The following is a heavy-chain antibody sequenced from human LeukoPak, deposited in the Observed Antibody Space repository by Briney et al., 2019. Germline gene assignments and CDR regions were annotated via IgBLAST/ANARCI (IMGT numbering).Heavy chain of an antibody. V-gene: IGHV4-59*01. CDR2: ISDTGST. CDR1: GGSISGSY. J-gene: IGHJ3*02. Sequence: SETLSLTCTVFGGSISGSYWSWIRQAPGKGLEWIAYISDTGSTNYNPSLKSRVAISVDTFKNQFSLKLGSVTAADTAVYYCARELAAAWDDAFDIWGQGTMVIVSS. CDR3: ARELAAAWDDAFDI. D-gene: IGHD2-15*01.